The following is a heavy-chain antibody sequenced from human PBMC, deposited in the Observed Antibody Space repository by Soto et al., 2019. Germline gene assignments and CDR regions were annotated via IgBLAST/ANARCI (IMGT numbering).Heavy chain of an antibody. V-gene: IGHV2-5*01. D-gene: IGHD4-4*01. CDR3: AKRRAISNKLFFDH. CDR2: LFWKDEE. Sequence: QITLRESGPTLVKPTQTLTLSCTLSGFSINTGGVGGGWFRQPPGKAPEWFALLFWKDEEWYSPSLRYRLSVTKDASENRVVLTMTHLDPTDTGTYYCAKRRAISNKLFFDHWGQGALVTVSS. J-gene: IGHJ4*02. CDR1: GFSINTGGVG.